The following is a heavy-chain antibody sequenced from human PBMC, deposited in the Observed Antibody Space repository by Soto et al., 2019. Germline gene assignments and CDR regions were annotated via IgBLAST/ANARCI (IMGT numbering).Heavy chain of an antibody. CDR1: GDSVTSGNYY. J-gene: IGHJ5*01. Sequence: SETLTLTCTVSGDSVTSGNYYWSWIRQPPGKGLEWIGYIYYSGNTNYSPSLKSRVTMSLDRSNNQFTLNLSSVTAADTAVYYCARIPVDTSIIYWFDPRGQGILVTVSS. D-gene: IGHD5-18*01. V-gene: IGHV4-61*01. CDR3: ARIPVDTSIIYWFDP. CDR2: IYYSGNT.